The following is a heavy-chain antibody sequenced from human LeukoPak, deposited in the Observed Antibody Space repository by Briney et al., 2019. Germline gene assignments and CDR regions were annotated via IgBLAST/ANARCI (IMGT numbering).Heavy chain of an antibody. CDR2: IIPILGIA. CDR1: GYTFTSYG. J-gene: IGHJ5*02. Sequence: SVKVSCKASGYTFTSYGISWVRQAPGQGLEWMGRIIPILGIANYAQKFQGRVTITADKSTSTAYMDLSRLRSEDPAVYYCARAPHSYYYDSSGYYRNWFDPWGQGTLVTVSS. V-gene: IGHV1-69*04. CDR3: ARAPHSYYYDSSGYYRNWFDP. D-gene: IGHD3-22*01.